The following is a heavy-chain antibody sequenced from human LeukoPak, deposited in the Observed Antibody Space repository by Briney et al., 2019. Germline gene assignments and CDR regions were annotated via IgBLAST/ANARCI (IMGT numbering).Heavy chain of an antibody. CDR1: GYTFSTYW. CDR2: IYPGDSDT. J-gene: IGHJ4*02. D-gene: IGHD5-24*01. CDR3: ARQDGGVFDY. V-gene: IGHV5-51*01. Sequence: GESLKISCKGSGYTFSTYWIGWVRQLPGRGLEWMGIIYPGDSDTTYSPSFQGQVTISADNSINTAYLQWSSLKASDTAMYYCARQDGGVFDYWGQGTLVTVSS.